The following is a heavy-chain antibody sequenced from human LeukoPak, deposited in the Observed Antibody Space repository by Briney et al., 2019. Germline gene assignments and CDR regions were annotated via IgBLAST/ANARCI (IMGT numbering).Heavy chain of an antibody. Sequence: GSLRLSCAASGFTFSSYSMNWVRQAPGKGLEWVSSISSSSSYIYYADSVKGRFTISRDNAKNSLYLQMNSLRAEDTAVYYCARDQVGDYYYYYYMDVWGKGTTVTVSS. J-gene: IGHJ6*03. V-gene: IGHV3-21*01. CDR2: ISSSSSYI. D-gene: IGHD2-15*01. CDR1: GFTFSSYS. CDR3: ARDQVGDYYYYYYMDV.